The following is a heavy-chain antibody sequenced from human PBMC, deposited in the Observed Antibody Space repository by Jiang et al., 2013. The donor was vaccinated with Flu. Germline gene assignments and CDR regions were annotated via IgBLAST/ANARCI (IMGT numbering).Heavy chain of an antibody. CDR3: ARGEASGPPATFDY. V-gene: IGHV3-74*01. J-gene: IGHJ4*02. CDR2: IDSGGSST. CDR1: GFSFSRHW. Sequence: AASGFSFSRHWMHWVRQAPGKGLVWVSRIDSGGSSTIYADSVKGRFTISRDNAKNTLYLQMNALGAEDTAVYYCARGEASGPPATFDYWGQGTLVTVSS. D-gene: IGHD1-14*01.